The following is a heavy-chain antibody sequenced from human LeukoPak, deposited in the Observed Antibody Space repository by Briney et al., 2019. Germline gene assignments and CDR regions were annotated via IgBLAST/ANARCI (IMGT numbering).Heavy chain of an antibody. CDR1: GFSISGYW. CDR3: ARDGIQLEPGSYL. Sequence: PGGSLRLSCAASGFSISGYWMSWVRQAPGKGLEWVANIKQDESEKFYVDFVRGRFTVSRDNARNSLYLQVNDLRVEDTAVYYCARDGIQLEPGSYLWGQGTLATVSS. V-gene: IGHV3-7*01. D-gene: IGHD1-1*01. J-gene: IGHJ4*02. CDR2: IKQDESEK.